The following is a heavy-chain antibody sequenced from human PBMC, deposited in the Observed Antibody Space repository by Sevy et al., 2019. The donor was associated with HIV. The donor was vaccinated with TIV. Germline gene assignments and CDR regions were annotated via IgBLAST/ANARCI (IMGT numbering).Heavy chain of an antibody. CDR1: GFTFSDYY. V-gene: IGHV3-11*01. D-gene: IGHD6-19*01. CDR3: ARGPGIAVAGDLYFQH. J-gene: IGHJ1*01. Sequence: GGSLRLSCAASGFTFSDYYMSWIRQAPGKGLEWVSYISSSGSTIYYAYSVKGRFTISRDNAKNSLYLQMNSLRAEDTAVYYCARGPGIAVAGDLYFQHWGQGTLVTVSS. CDR2: ISSSGSTI.